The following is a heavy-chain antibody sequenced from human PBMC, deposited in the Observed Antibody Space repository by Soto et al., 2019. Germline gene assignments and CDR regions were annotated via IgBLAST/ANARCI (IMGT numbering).Heavy chain of an antibody. J-gene: IGHJ5*02. CDR1: GGSINSYY. V-gene: IGHV4-59*08. CDR3: ARHSRSTGTPCGHWFDP. Sequence: QVQLQESGPGLVKPSETLSLTCTVSGGSINSYYWSWIRQPPGKGLEWIGYIYYTGSTNYNPSLKSLLTISVDTSNNPFSQKLTSVTAADTAVYFCARHSRSTGTPCGHWFDPWGHGTQVTVSS. CDR2: IYYTGST. D-gene: IGHD1-1*01.